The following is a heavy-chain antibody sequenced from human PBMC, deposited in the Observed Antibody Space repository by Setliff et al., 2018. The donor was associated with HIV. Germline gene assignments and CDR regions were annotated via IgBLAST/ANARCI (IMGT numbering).Heavy chain of an antibody. CDR1: GDSVSSSPYY. CDR3: AGDYAGSGRPFDY. J-gene: IGHJ4*02. D-gene: IGHD2-15*01. CDR2: FDSTGSP. Sequence: TCSVSGDSVSSSPYYWSWIRQPAGKGLEWIGRFDSTGSPDYNPSLKSRVTISIDTSKNHFSLKLSSVTAADTAVYFCAGDYAGSGRPFDYWGQGTLVTVSS. V-gene: IGHV4-61*02.